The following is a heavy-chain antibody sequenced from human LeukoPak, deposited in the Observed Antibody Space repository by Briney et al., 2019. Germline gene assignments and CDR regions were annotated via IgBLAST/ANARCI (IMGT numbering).Heavy chain of an antibody. CDR3: ARRRRLPAAHSGAFDI. J-gene: IGHJ3*02. Sequence: SQALSLTCTVSGASISSGGYYWSWIRQPPGKGLKGIGYIYHSGSTYYNPSLKSRVTISVDTSKNQFSLKLSSVTAADTAVYYCARRRRLPAAHSGAFDIWGQGTMVTVSS. CDR2: IYHSGST. CDR1: GASISSGGYY. V-gene: IGHV4-30-2*01. D-gene: IGHD2-2*01.